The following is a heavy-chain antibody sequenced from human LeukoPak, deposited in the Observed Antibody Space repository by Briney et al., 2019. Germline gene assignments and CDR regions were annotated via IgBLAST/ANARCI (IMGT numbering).Heavy chain of an antibody. CDR3: ARDPCRYCRSTSRRGANWFDP. D-gene: IGHD2-2*01. CDR2: ISSSGSTI. Sequence: GGSLRLSCAASGFTFSDYYMSWIRQAPGKGLEWVSYISSSGSTIYYADSVKGRFTISRDNAKNSLYLQMNSLRAEDTAVYYCARDPCRYCRSTSRRGANWFDPWGQGTLVTVSS. J-gene: IGHJ5*02. V-gene: IGHV3-11*01. CDR1: GFTFSDYY.